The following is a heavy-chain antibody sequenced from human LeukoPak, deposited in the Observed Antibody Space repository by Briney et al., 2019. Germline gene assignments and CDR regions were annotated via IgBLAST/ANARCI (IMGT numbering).Heavy chain of an antibody. Sequence: SQTLSLTCAVSGGSISSGGYSWSWIRQLPGKGLEWIGYIYHSGSTYYNPSLKSRVTISVDRSKNQFSLKLSSVTAADTAVYYCARGGGELGEWVDYWGQGTLVTVSS. CDR1: GGSISSGGYS. V-gene: IGHV4-30-2*01. D-gene: IGHD3-10*01. J-gene: IGHJ4*02. CDR2: IYHSGST. CDR3: ARGGGELGEWVDY.